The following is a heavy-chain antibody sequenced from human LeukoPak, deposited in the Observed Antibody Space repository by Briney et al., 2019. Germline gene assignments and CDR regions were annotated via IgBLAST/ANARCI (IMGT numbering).Heavy chain of an antibody. CDR2: IKSKTDGGTT. CDR1: GFTVSSNY. V-gene: IGHV3-15*01. D-gene: IGHD3-3*01. Sequence: PGGSLRLSCAASGFTVSSNYMSWVRQAPGKGLEWVGRIKSKTDGGTTDYAAPVKGRFTISRDDSKNTLYLQMNSLKTEDTAVYYCTLRFLEWYPTWFDPWGQGTLVTVSS. CDR3: TLRFLEWYPTWFDP. J-gene: IGHJ5*02.